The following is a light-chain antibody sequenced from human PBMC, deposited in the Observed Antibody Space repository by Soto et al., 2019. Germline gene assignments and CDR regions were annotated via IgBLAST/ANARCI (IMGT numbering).Light chain of an antibody. CDR1: SSDVGSYNL. CDR3: CSYAGSSTFVYV. CDR2: EVS. Sequence: QSALTRPASVSGSPGQSITISCTGTSSDVGSYNLASWYQQHPGKAPKLMIYEVSKRPSGVSNRFSGSKSGNTASLTISGLQAEDEADYYCCSYAGSSTFVYVFGTGTKVTVL. J-gene: IGLJ1*01. V-gene: IGLV2-23*02.